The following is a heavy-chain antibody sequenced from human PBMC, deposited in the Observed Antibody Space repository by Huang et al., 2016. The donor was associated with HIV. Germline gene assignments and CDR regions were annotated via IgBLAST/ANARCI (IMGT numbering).Heavy chain of an antibody. J-gene: IGHJ5*02. CDR2: AKRKWWNT. CDR3: VRGPLHRAIMNWGEGFDDGWRTGFDP. D-gene: IGHD7-27*01. Sequence: QEPLVQSGAEVKQPGASVTVSCNASGYTFSFHAVHWVRQVRGQGLEWMGGAKRKWWNTGEERNVQGRDTMNTNTAVTRVYMELRSLKSEDTAVDFCVRGPLHRAIMNWGEGFDDGWRTGFDPWGQGTLVIVTS. V-gene: IGHV1-8*01. CDR1: GYTFSFHA.